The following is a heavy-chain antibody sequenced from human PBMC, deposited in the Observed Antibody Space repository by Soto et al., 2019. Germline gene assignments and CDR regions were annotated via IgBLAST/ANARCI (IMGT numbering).Heavy chain of an antibody. CDR3: GRVPYYGAAVDY. CDR2: INSAGST. J-gene: IGHJ4*02. V-gene: IGHV3-53*01. CDR1: GFIISNNF. Sequence: GGSLRLSCAASGFIISNNFMSWVRQAPGKGLEWVSVINSAGSTYYADSVKGRFTISRDNSKNTLYLRMNSLRTEDTAVYYCGRVPYYGAAVDYWGQGTLVTVSS. D-gene: IGHD3-10*01.